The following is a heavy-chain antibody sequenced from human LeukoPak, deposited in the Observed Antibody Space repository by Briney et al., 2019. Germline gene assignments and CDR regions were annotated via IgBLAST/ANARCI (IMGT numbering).Heavy chain of an antibody. D-gene: IGHD6-19*01. J-gene: IGHJ4*02. CDR2: IWYDGSNK. V-gene: IGHV3-33*08. CDR3: ARGRAIAVAGTVFDY. CDR1: GFTFSSYA. Sequence: PGGSLRLSCAASGFTFSSYAVHWVRQAPGKGLEWVAVIWYDGSNKYYADSVKGRFTISRDNSKNTLYLQMNSLRAEDTAVYYCARGRAIAVAGTVFDYWGQGTLVTVSS.